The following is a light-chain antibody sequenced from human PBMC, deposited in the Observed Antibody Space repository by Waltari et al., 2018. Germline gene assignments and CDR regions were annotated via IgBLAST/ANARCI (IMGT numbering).Light chain of an antibody. V-gene: IGKV3-20*01. CDR3: QHYVRLPAT. CDR1: QSVSRS. J-gene: IGKJ1*01. CDR2: GAS. Sequence: IVLTQSPGTLSLSPGERATLSCRASQSVSRSLAWYQQKPGQATKILIYGASTRATGIPDRFTGSGSGTDFSLTISSLEPEDFAIYFCQHYVRLPATFGQGTKVEIK.